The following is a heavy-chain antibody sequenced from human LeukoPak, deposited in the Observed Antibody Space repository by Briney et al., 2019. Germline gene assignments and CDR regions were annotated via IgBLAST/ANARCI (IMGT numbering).Heavy chain of an antibody. V-gene: IGHV4-39*07. J-gene: IGHJ4*02. CDR2: IYYSGST. D-gene: IGHD3-3*01. Sequence: SETLSLTCTVSGGSISSSSYYWGWIRQPPGKGLEGIGSIYYSGSTYYNPSLKSRVTISVDTSKNQFSLKLSSVTAADTAVYYCARDLDWSGYGYFDYWGQGTLVTVSS. CDR1: GGSISSSSYY. CDR3: ARDLDWSGYGYFDY.